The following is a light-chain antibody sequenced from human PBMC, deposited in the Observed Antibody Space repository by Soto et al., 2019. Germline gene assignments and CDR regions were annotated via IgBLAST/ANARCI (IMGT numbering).Light chain of an antibody. CDR2: EVS. CDR1: SSDVGSYNL. J-gene: IGLJ1*01. CDR3: CSYAGSVTPYV. V-gene: IGLV2-23*02. Sequence: QSVLTQPASVSGSPGQSIIISCTGTSSDVGSYNLVSWYQHHPGKAPRLMIYEVSKRPSGVSSRFSGSKSGNTASLTISGLQPADEADYYCCSYAGSVTPYVFGTGTKVTVL.